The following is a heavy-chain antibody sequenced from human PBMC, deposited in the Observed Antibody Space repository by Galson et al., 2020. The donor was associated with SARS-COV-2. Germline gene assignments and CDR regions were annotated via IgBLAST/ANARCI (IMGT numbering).Heavy chain of an antibody. J-gene: IGHJ4*02. CDR3: AKVGIVVARDY. V-gene: IGHV3-30*18. D-gene: IGHD6-19*01. Sequence: GGSLRLSCAASGFTFSSSGMHWVRQAPGKGLEWVAVISYDGSNKYYADSVKGRFTISRDNSKNTLYLQMNSLRAEDTAVYYCAKVGIVVARDYWGQGTLVTVSS. CDR2: ISYDGSNK. CDR1: GFTFSSSG.